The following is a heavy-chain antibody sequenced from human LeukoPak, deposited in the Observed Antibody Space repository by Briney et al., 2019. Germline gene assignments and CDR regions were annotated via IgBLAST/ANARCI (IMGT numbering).Heavy chain of an antibody. CDR3: ARRGYLQKCFDP. CDR1: GGSFSGYY. D-gene: IGHD6-13*01. J-gene: IGHJ5*02. V-gene: IGHV4-34*01. Sequence: SETLSLTCAVYGGSFSGYYWSWIRQPPGQGLEWIGEINHSGSTNYNPSLKNRVYISLDTSKNQFSLELNSVTAADTAVYYCARRGYLQKCFDPWGQGILVTVSS. CDR2: INHSGST.